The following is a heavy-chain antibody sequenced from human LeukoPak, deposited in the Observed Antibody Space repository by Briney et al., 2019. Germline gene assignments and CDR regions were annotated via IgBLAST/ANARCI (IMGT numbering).Heavy chain of an antibody. J-gene: IGHJ3*02. V-gene: IGHV3-21*01. Sequence: PGGSLRLSCAASGFTFSSYWMSWVRQAPGKGLEWVSSISSSSSYIYYTDSVKGRFTISRDNAKNSLYLQMNSLRAEDTAVYYCARGEDTMIVVVNDAFDIWGQGTMVTVSS. D-gene: IGHD3-22*01. CDR3: ARGEDTMIVVVNDAFDI. CDR1: GFTFSSYW. CDR2: ISSSSSYI.